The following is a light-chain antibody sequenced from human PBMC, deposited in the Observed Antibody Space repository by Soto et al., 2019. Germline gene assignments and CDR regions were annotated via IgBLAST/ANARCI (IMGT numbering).Light chain of an antibody. Sequence: QSALTQPASVSGSPGQSITISCTGTSSDVGGYNYVSWYQQHPGKAPKLMIYDVSNRPSGVSNRFPGSKSGNTASLTISGLQAEDKADYYCSSYTSSSTVYVFGTGTKLTVL. CDR2: DVS. J-gene: IGLJ1*01. CDR1: SSDVGGYNY. CDR3: SSYTSSSTVYV. V-gene: IGLV2-14*01.